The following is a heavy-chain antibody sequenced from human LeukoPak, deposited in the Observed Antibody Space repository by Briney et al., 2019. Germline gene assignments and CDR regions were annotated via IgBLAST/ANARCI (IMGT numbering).Heavy chain of an antibody. V-gene: IGHV1-18*01. D-gene: IGHD3-9*01. CDR3: ARDGGQSYDILTGYYNNDWFDP. J-gene: IGHJ5*02. Sequence: ASVKVSCKASGYTFTSYGISWVRQAPGQGLEWMGWISAYDGNTDYAQYLQGRVTMTIDTSTSTAYMELRSLRSDDTGVYYCARDGGQSYDILTGYYNNDWFDPWGQGTLVTVSS. CDR2: ISAYDGNT. CDR1: GYTFTSYG.